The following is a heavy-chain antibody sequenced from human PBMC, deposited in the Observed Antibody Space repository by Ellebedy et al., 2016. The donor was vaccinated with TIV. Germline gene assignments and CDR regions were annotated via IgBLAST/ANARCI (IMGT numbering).Heavy chain of an antibody. D-gene: IGHD2-2*01. CDR3: ARDPRARGYCSSTSCPRYYYYGMDV. Sequence: GGSLRLXXAASGFTFSSYAMSWVRQAPGKGLEWVSAISGSGGSTYYADSVKGRFTISRDNSKNTLYLQMNSLRAEDTAVHYCARDPRARGYCSSTSCPRYYYYGMDVWGQGTTVTVSS. J-gene: IGHJ6*02. CDR1: GFTFSSYA. V-gene: IGHV3-23*01. CDR2: ISGSGGST.